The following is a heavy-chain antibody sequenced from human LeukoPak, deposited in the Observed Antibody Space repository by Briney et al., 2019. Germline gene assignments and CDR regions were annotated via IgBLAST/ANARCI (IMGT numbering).Heavy chain of an antibody. CDR1: GGSISSGSYY. D-gene: IGHD6-19*01. Sequence: ASRTLSLTCTVSGGSISSGSYYWSWIRQPAGKGLEWIGRIYTSGSTNYNPSLKSRVTISVDTSKNQFSLKLSSVTAADTAVYYCARDEQWLAHDAFDIWGQGTMVTVSS. J-gene: IGHJ3*02. CDR3: ARDEQWLAHDAFDI. CDR2: IYTSGST. V-gene: IGHV4-61*02.